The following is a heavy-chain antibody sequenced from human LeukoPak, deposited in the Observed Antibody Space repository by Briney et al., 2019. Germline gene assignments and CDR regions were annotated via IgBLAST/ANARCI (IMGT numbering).Heavy chain of an antibody. CDR1: GFTFSSFE. Sequence: GGSLRLSCAASGFTFSSFEMNWVRQAPGKGLEWVSYISSSGSIIYYADSLKGRFTISRDNAKNALYLQMNSLRAEDTAVYYCARENGYCSSTSCQSRIDYWGQGTLVTVSS. D-gene: IGHD2-2*03. CDR3: ARENGYCSSTSCQSRIDY. CDR2: ISSSGSII. J-gene: IGHJ4*02. V-gene: IGHV3-48*03.